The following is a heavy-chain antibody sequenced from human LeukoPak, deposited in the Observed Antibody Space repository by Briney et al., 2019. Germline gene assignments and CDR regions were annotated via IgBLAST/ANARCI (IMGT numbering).Heavy chain of an antibody. CDR1: GVSISSGGYY. Sequence: SETLSLTCTVSGVSISSGGYYWSWIRQHPGKGLEWIGYIYYSGSTYYNPSLKSRVTISVDTSKNQFSLKLSSVTAADTAVYYCARDPRSGSGFDYWGQGTLVTVSS. D-gene: IGHD6-19*01. V-gene: IGHV4-31*03. CDR2: IYYSGST. CDR3: ARDPRSGSGFDY. J-gene: IGHJ4*02.